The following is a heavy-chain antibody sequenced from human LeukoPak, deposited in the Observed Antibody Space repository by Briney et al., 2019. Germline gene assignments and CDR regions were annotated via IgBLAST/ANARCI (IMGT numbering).Heavy chain of an antibody. CDR2: ISGSGGST. CDR3: AKGSSGWHLHYLDY. D-gene: IGHD6-19*01. V-gene: IGHV3-23*01. CDR1: GFTFSSYA. Sequence: PGGSLRLSCAASGFTFSSYAMSWVRQAPGKGLEWVSAISGSGGSTYYADSVKGRFTISRDNSKNALYLQMNSLRAEDTAVYYCAKGSSGWHLHYLDYWGQGTLVTVSS. J-gene: IGHJ4*02.